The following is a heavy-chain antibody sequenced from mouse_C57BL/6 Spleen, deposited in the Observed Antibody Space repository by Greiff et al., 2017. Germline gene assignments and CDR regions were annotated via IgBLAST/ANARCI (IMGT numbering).Heavy chain of an antibody. D-gene: IGHD1-1*01. CDR1: GYTFTSYW. CDR2: IDPSDSYT. Sequence: VQLQESGAELVMPGASVKLSCKASGYTFTSYWMHWVKQRPGQGLEWIGEIDPSDSYTNYNQKFKGKSTLTVDKSSSTAYMQLSSLTSEDSAVYYCARGSTVVANWYFDVWGTGTTVTVSS. J-gene: IGHJ1*03. CDR3: ARGSTVVANWYFDV. V-gene: IGHV1-69*01.